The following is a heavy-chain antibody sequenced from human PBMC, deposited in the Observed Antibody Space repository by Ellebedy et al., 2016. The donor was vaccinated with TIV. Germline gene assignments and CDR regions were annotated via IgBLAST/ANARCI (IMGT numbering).Heavy chain of an antibody. D-gene: IGHD3-22*01. CDR3: VREEIHGNYAAPPHY. CDR2: ISTYNGAT. V-gene: IGHV1-18*04. CDR1: GYTFTSYG. J-gene: IGHJ4*02. Sequence: ASVKVSCKASGYTFTSYGFIWVRQAPGQGLEWMGWISTYNGATNYARNLQDRVTMTTDTSTNTASMELRSLRSDDTAVYYCVREEIHGNYAAPPHYWGQGTLVTVSS.